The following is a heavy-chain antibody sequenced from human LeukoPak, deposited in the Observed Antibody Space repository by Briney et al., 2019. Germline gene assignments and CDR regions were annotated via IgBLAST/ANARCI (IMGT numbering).Heavy chain of an antibody. Sequence: PGGSLRLSCAASGFTFSSYWMHWVRQAPGKGLVWVSRINSDGSSTSYADSVKGRFTISRDNAQNTLYLQMNSLRAEDTAVYYCARYRGGNYYYYYMDVWGKGTTVTVSS. CDR3: ARYRGGNYYYYYMDV. CDR2: INSDGSST. V-gene: IGHV3-74*01. D-gene: IGHD5-12*01. CDR1: GFTFSSYW. J-gene: IGHJ6*03.